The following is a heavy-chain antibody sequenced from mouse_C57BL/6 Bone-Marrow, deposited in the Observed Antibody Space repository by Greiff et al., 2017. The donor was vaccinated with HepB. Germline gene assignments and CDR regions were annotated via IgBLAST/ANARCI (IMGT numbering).Heavy chain of an antibody. CDR3: ARHRWFYDAY. CDR2: ISNGGGST. Sequence: EVHLVESGGGLVQPGGSLKLSCAASGFTFSDYYMYWVRQTPEKRLEWVAYISNGGGSTYYPDTVKGRFTISRDNAKNTLYLQMSRLKSEDTAMYYCARHRWFYDAYWGQGTLVTVSA. V-gene: IGHV5-12*01. D-gene: IGHD2-12*01. CDR1: GFTFSDYY. J-gene: IGHJ3*01.